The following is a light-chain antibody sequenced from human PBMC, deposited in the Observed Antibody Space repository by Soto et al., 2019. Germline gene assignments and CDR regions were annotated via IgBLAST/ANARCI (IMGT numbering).Light chain of an antibody. CDR1: QSVSSSY. V-gene: IGKV3-20*01. J-gene: IGKJ2*01. CDR2: GAS. Sequence: EIVMTQSPGTLSLSPGERATLSCRASQSVSSSYLAWYQQQPGQAPRLLIYGASSRATGIPDRFSGSGSGTDFTLTISRLEPEDFAVYYCQQYGSSYTFGQGTKLESK. CDR3: QQYGSSYT.